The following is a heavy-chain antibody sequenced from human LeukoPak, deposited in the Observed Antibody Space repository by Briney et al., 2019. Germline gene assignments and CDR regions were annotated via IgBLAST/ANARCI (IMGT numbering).Heavy chain of an antibody. CDR1: GDTFTGYY. CDR3: AREVEPREYCFDY. V-gene: IGHV1-2*01. J-gene: IGHJ4*02. D-gene: IGHD2/OR15-2a*01. Sequence: ASVKVSCTASGDTFTGYYMHRVRQAPGQGREWVGWINPNSGGTNYAQKFQGRVTRARETSISTAYMEPSRRRSDDTVVYSCAREVEPREYCFDYWGQGNLVTVSS. CDR2: INPNSGGT.